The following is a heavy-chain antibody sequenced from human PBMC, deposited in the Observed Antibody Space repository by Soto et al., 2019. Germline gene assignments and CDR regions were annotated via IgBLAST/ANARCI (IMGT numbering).Heavy chain of an antibody. CDR1: GFTFSSYG. Sequence: QVQLVESGGGVVQPGRSLRLSCAASGFTFSSYGMHWVRQAPGKGLEWVAVISYDGSNKYYADSVKGRFTISRDNSKNTLYLQMNSLRAEDTAVYYCAKDRAPSYYYDSSGYLGYWGQGTLVTVSS. J-gene: IGHJ4*02. V-gene: IGHV3-30*18. D-gene: IGHD3-22*01. CDR3: AKDRAPSYYYDSSGYLGY. CDR2: ISYDGSNK.